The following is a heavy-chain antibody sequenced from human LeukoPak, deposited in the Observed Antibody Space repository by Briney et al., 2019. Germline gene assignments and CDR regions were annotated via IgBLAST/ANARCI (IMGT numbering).Heavy chain of an antibody. CDR2: IIPILGIA. Sequence: SVKVSCKASGGTFSSYAISWVRQAPGQGLEWRGRIIPILGIANYAQKFQGRVTITADKSTSTAYMELSSLRSEDTAVYYCARLPGDSGSYLAPFDYWGQGTLVTVSS. V-gene: IGHV1-69*04. CDR3: ARLPGDSGSYLAPFDY. D-gene: IGHD1-26*01. CDR1: GGTFSSYA. J-gene: IGHJ4*02.